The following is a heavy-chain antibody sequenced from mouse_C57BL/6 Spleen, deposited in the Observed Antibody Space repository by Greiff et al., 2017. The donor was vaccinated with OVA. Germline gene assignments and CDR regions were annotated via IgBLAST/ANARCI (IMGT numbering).Heavy chain of an antibody. D-gene: IGHD3-2*02. CDR2: IDPSYSYT. Sequence: QVQLQQPGAELVRPGTSVKLSCKASGYTFTSYWMHWVKQRPGQGLEWIGVIDPSYSYTNYNQKFKGKATLTVYTSSSTAYMQLSSLTSEDSAVYYCARDPQGGYYAMDYWGQGTSVTVSS. CDR1: GYTFTSYW. CDR3: ARDPQGGYYAMDY. V-gene: IGHV1-59*01. J-gene: IGHJ4*01.